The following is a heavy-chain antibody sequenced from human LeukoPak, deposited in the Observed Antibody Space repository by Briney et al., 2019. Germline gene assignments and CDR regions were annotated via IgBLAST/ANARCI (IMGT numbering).Heavy chain of an antibody. V-gene: IGHV3-33*01. CDR3: ARETYYYGSGSYNFDY. CDR2: IWYDGSNK. Sequence: PGRSLRLSCAASGFTFNSYGMHWVRQAPGKGLEWVAVIWYDGSNKYYADSVKGRFTISRDNSKNTLYLQMNSLRAEDTAVYYCARETYYYGSGSYNFDYWGQGTLVTVSS. J-gene: IGHJ4*02. D-gene: IGHD3-10*01. CDR1: GFTFNSYG.